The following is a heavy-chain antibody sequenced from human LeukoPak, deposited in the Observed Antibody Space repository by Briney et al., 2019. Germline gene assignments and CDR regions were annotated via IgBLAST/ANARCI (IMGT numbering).Heavy chain of an antibody. CDR2: TVPIFGTA. V-gene: IGHV1-69*13. Sequence: GASVTVSCKASGGTFSSYAISWVRQAPGQGLEWMGGTVPIFGTANYAQKLQGRVTITADESTSTAYMELSSLRSEDTAVYYCARERITIFGVVPPYYYYGMDVWGQGTTVTVSS. CDR3: ARERITIFGVVPPYYYYGMDV. CDR1: GGTFSSYA. D-gene: IGHD3-3*01. J-gene: IGHJ6*02.